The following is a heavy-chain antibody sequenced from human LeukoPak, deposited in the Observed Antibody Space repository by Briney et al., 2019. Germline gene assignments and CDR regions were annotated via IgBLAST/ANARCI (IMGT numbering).Heavy chain of an antibody. Sequence: PGGSLRLSCAASGFTFSYYTMHWVRQAPGKGLEWVAVISYDGSNNYYADSLKGRFTISRDNSKNTLYLQMNSLRAEDTAVYYCARVLNYYDSSGYYFSYWGQGTLVTVSS. CDR1: GFTFSYYT. D-gene: IGHD3-22*01. J-gene: IGHJ4*02. CDR3: ARVLNYYDSSGYYFSY. CDR2: ISYDGSNN. V-gene: IGHV3-30-3*01.